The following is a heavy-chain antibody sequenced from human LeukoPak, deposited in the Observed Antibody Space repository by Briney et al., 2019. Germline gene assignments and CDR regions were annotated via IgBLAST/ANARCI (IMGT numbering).Heavy chain of an antibody. J-gene: IGHJ4*02. CDR3: AKDWYSYGQGDPDFDY. D-gene: IGHD5-18*01. CDR1: GFTLSSYG. V-gene: IGHV3-30*18. Sequence: PGRSLTLSCAASGFTLSSYGMQWVGQAPGKGLEGVAVILYDGSNKYYADSVKGRFTISRDNSKNTLYLQMNSLRAEDTAVYYCAKDWYSYGQGDPDFDYWGQGTLVTVSS. CDR2: ILYDGSNK.